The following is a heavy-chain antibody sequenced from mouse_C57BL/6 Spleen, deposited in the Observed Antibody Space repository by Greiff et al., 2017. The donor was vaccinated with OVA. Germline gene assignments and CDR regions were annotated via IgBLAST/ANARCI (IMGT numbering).Heavy chain of an antibody. CDR3: ASASYDFAMDY. CDR1: GYSITSGYD. J-gene: IGHJ4*01. Sequence: EVKLVESGPGMVKPSQSLSLTCTVTGYSITSGYDWHWIRHFPGNKLEWMGYISYSGSTNYNPSLKSRISITHDTSKNHFFLKLNSVTTEDTATYYCASASYDFAMDYWGQGTSVTVSS. D-gene: IGHD2-12*01. CDR2: ISYSGST. V-gene: IGHV3-1*01.